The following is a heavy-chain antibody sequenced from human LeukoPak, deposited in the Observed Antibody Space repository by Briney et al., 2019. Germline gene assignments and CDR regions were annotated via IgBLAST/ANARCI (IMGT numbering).Heavy chain of an antibody. J-gene: IGHJ4*02. V-gene: IGHV4-4*02. Sequence: SGTLSLTCAVSGGSISSSNWWSWVRQPPGKGLEWIGEIYRSGSTNYNPSLKSRVTISVDKSKNQFSLKLSSVTAADTAVYYCARVGGWGYGSGSYYYFDYWGQGTLVTVSS. CDR1: GGSISSSNW. CDR3: ARVGGWGYGSGSYYYFDY. CDR2: IYRSGST. D-gene: IGHD3-10*01.